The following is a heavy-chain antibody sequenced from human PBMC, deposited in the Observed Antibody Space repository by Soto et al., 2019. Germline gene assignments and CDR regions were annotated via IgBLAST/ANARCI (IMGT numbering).Heavy chain of an antibody. CDR3: ARGPLYYYGMDV. J-gene: IGHJ6*02. CDR2: INHSGST. Sequence: PSETLSLTCAFYGGSFSGYYWSWILQPPGKGLEWIGEINHSGSTNYNPSLKSRVTISVDTSKNQFSLKLSSVTAADTALYYCARGPLYYYGMDVWGQGTTVTVSS. V-gene: IGHV4-34*01. CDR1: GGSFSGYY.